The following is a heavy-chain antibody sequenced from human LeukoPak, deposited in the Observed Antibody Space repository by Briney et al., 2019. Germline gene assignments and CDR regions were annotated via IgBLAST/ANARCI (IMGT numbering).Heavy chain of an antibody. D-gene: IGHD3-22*01. J-gene: IGHJ5*02. CDR1: GGAFSSYT. Sequence: SVKVSCKASGGAFSSYTISWVRQAPGQGLEWMGRIIPILGIANYAQKFQGRVTITADKSTSTAYMELSSLRSEDTAVYYCTYYYDSSGYYGGFDPWGQGTLVTVSS. CDR2: IIPILGIA. CDR3: TYYYDSSGYYGGFDP. V-gene: IGHV1-69*02.